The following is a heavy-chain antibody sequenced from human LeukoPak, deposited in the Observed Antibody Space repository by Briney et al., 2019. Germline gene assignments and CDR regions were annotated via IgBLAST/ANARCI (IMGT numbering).Heavy chain of an antibody. CDR2: IYPSDSDI. CDR1: GYTFTTYW. V-gene: IGHV5-51*01. D-gene: IGHD2/OR15-2a*01. CDR3: ARVMTTLTGFDY. J-gene: IGHJ4*02. Sequence: GESLKISCKASGYTFTTYWIGWVRPMPGKGREWRGIIYPSDSDIRYSPSFQGQVTISADKSISTAYLQWSSLKASDTALYYCARVMTTLTGFDYWGQGTLVTVSS.